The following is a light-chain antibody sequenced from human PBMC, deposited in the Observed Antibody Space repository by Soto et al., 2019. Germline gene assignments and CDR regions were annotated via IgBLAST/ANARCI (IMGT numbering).Light chain of an antibody. V-gene: IGKV3-15*01. Sequence: EIGMTQSPSTLSVSTGERATLSCRASQSVSSNLAWYQQKPGQAPRLLIYGASTRATGSPDRFSASGSATEFTLTISSLQSEDFAVYYCQQYNDWPRTFGQGTKVDIK. CDR3: QQYNDWPRT. CDR2: GAS. J-gene: IGKJ1*01. CDR1: QSVSSN.